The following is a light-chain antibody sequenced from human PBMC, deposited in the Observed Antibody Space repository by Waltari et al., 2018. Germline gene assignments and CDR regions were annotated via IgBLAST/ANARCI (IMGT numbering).Light chain of an antibody. Sequence: QSVLTQPPSASGTPGQRVTISCSGSSSNIGNNYLYWYQQLPGTAPKVLIYRNKQRPVGGPDRVSAAKSGTSASLAIGGLRFEDEADYYCAAWDDSLGGWVFGGGTKVTVL. CDR1: SSNIGNNY. V-gene: IGLV1-47*01. CDR2: RNK. CDR3: AAWDDSLGGWV. J-gene: IGLJ3*02.